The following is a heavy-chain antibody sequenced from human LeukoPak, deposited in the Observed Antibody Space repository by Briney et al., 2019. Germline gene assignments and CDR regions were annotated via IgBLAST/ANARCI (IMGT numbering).Heavy chain of an antibody. CDR2: INHSGST. CDR1: GGSFSGYY. V-gene: IGHV4-34*01. Sequence: SETLSLTCAVDGGSFSGYYWSWIRQPPGKGREWIGEINHSGSTNYNPSSKTRATRSVDTSKNQSSLKLRSVPAADMAVYYCARVYRRTKGDSSGSDYWGQGTLVTVSS. D-gene: IGHD3-22*01. CDR3: ARVYRRTKGDSSGSDY. J-gene: IGHJ4*02.